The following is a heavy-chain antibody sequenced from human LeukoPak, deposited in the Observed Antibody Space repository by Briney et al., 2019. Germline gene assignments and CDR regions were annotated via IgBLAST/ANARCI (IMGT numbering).Heavy chain of an antibody. CDR3: TRDQTPYY. J-gene: IGHJ4*02. V-gene: IGHV3-49*04. CDR2: IRSKVYGGTP. CDR1: GFTFGDYA. Sequence: GGSLRLSCTASGFTFGDYAMTWVRQAPGKGLEWVGFIRSKVYGGTPEYAASVKGRFTISRDDSKGITYLQMNSLKTEDTAVYYCTRDQTPYYWGQGTLVTVSS.